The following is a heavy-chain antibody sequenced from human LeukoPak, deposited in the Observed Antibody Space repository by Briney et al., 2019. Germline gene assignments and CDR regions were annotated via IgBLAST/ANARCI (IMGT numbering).Heavy chain of an antibody. CDR3: AAEETVDCSSPTCYPP. V-gene: IGHV1-58*01. J-gene: IGHJ5*02. Sequence: SVKVSCKASGFTFTNSAVQWVRQARGQRLEWIGWIVVGSGNTNYAQKFQERVTITRDMSTSTAYMELSSLRSKDTAVYYCAAEETVDCSSPTCYPPWGQGTLVTVSS. D-gene: IGHD2-2*01. CDR1: GFTFTNSA. CDR2: IVVGSGNT.